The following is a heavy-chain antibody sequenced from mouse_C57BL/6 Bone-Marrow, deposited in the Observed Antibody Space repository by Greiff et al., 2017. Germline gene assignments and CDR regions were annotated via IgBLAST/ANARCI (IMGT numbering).Heavy chain of an antibody. Sequence: VQLQQSGAELVRPGSSVKMSCKTSGYTFTSYGINWVKQRPGQGLEWIGYLYIGTGYTDYNEQFKGKATLTSDTSSSTAYMQLRSLTSEDSAIYFCARDGSSLDYWGQGTTLTVSS. D-gene: IGHD1-1*01. J-gene: IGHJ2*01. CDR2: LYIGTGYT. V-gene: IGHV1-58*01. CDR1: GYTFTSYG. CDR3: ARDGSSLDY.